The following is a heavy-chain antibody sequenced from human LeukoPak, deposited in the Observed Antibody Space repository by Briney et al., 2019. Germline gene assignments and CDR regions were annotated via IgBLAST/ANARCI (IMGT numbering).Heavy chain of an antibody. V-gene: IGHV3-23*01. J-gene: IGHJ5*02. Sequence: PGGSLRLSCAASGFTFDNYVVSWVRQAPGKGLEWVSAISGSGATTYYADSVKGRFTISRDNSKNTLYLQMNSLRAEDTALYYCAAGGIAVSGNWFDPWGQGTLVTVSS. CDR3: AAGGIAVSGNWFDP. D-gene: IGHD6-19*01. CDR1: GFTFDNYV. CDR2: ISGSGATT.